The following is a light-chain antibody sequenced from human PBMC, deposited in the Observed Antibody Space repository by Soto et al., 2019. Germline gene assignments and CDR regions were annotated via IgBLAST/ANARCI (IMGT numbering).Light chain of an antibody. CDR1: QSISCPY. V-gene: IGKV3-20*01. CDR3: QQYESWT. Sequence: EIVLTQSPDTLSLSPGERATLSCRASQSISCPYLAWYQQKPGQTPRLLIYGASSRATGILDRFSGSRSGTDFTLTISRLEPEDFAVYYCQQYESWTLGQGTKVDSK. CDR2: GAS. J-gene: IGKJ1*01.